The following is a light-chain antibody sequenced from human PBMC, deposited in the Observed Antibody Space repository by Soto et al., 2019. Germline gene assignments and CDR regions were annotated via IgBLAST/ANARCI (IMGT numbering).Light chain of an antibody. J-gene: IGLJ1*01. CDR2: DVS. CDR1: SSDVGGYNY. Sequence: QSALTQPRSVSGSPGQSVTISCTGTSSDVGGYNYVSWYQQPPGKAPKVMIYDVSERPSGVPDRFSGSKSGNTASLTISGLPAEDEADYYCCSYAGIPRYVFGTGTKVTVL. V-gene: IGLV2-11*01. CDR3: CSYAGIPRYV.